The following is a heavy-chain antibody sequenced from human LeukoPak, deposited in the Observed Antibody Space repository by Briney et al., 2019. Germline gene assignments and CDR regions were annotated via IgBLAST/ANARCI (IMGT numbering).Heavy chain of an antibody. CDR1: GGSISSYY. D-gene: IGHD6-13*01. J-gene: IGHJ5*02. CDR2: IYYSGST. V-gene: IGHV4-59*01. CDR3: ARDPGYSSNWYNHWFDP. Sequence: SETLSLTCTVSGGSISSYYWSWIRQPPGKRLEWIGNIYYSGSTNYNPSLKSRVTISIDASKNQFSLNLSSVTAADTAVYYCARDPGYSSNWYNHWFDPWGQGTLVTVSS.